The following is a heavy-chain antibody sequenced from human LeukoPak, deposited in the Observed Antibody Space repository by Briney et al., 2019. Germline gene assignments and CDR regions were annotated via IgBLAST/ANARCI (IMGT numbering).Heavy chain of an antibody. CDR2: IYYSGST. Sequence: SETLSLTCTVSGGSISSGGYYWSWIRQHPGKGLEWIGYIYYSGSTYYNPSLKSRVTISVDTSKNQFSLKVSSVTAADTTVYYCASSSGYGMDVWGKGTTVTVSS. V-gene: IGHV4-31*03. CDR3: ASSSGYGMDV. D-gene: IGHD3-10*01. J-gene: IGHJ6*04. CDR1: GGSISSGGYY.